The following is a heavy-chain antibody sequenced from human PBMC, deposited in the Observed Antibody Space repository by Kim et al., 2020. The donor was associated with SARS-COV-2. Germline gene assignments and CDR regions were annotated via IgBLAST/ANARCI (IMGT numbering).Heavy chain of an antibody. J-gene: IGHJ6*02. V-gene: IGHV7-4-1*02. CDR3: ASAPLKLLWFGELRINMDV. CDR2: INTNTGNP. Sequence: ASVKVSCKASGYTFTSYAMNWVRQAPGQGLEWMGWINTNTGNPTYAQDFTGRFVFSLDTSVSTAYLQISSLKAEDTAVYYCASAPLKLLWFGELRINMDVWGQGATVTVSS. CDR1: GYTFTSYA. D-gene: IGHD3-10*01.